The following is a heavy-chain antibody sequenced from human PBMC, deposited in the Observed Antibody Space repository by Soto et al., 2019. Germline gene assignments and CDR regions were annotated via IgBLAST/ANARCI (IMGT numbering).Heavy chain of an antibody. CDR2: FDPEDGET. J-gene: IGHJ6*02. D-gene: IGHD3-3*01. V-gene: IGHV1-24*01. CDR1: GYPLTELS. Sequence: ASVKVSCKFSGYPLTELSIHWVRQAPGKGLEWMGGFDPEDGETIYAQKFQGRVTMTEDTSTDTAYMELSSLRSEDTAVYYCATSVLEWSYGMDVWGQGTTVTVSS. CDR3: ATSVLEWSYGMDV.